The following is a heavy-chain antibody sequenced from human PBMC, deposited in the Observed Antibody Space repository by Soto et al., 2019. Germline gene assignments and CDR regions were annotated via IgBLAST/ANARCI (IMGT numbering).Heavy chain of an antibody. V-gene: IGHV4-4*02. CDR3: AREKGAGTYMGFDY. Sequence: QVQLQESGPGLVEPSGTLSLTCGVSGGSISTHNWWSWVRQSPGRGLEWIGAIYHYGGTNYNPSLKCRVTMSVDNPKTQFAPELTSVTAADTAVYYCAREKGAGTYMGFDYWGQGTLVTVSS. CDR1: GGSISTHNW. CDR2: IYHYGGT. J-gene: IGHJ4*02. D-gene: IGHD3-10*01.